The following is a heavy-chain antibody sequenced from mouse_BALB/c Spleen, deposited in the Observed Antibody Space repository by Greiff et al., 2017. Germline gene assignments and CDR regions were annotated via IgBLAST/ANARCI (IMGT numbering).Heavy chain of an antibody. CDR1: GFTFSDYY. CDR2: ISDGGSYT. J-gene: IGHJ2*01. Sequence: EVMVVESGGGLVKPGGSLKLSCAASGFTFSDYYMYWVRQTPEKRLEWVATISDGGSYTYYPDSVKGRFTISRDNAKNNLYLQMSSLKSEDTAMYYCAREKYGNLDYWGQGTTLTVSS. CDR3: AREKYGNLDY. V-gene: IGHV5-4*02. D-gene: IGHD2-10*02.